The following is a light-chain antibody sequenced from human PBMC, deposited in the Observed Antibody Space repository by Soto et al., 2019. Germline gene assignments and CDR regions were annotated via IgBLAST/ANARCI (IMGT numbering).Light chain of an antibody. J-gene: IGKJ1*01. V-gene: IGKV3-15*01. CDR2: DAS. CDR1: QSLRSS. CDR3: QEXNNWLQT. Sequence: ETMMTQSPDTLSVSLGEIATLSCRAIQSLRSSLACYRQKPGQAHRLLIYDASNRATGIPARFSGSGSGTELTLTISGLQSEDFAVYYCQEXNNWLQTVGQGXKX.